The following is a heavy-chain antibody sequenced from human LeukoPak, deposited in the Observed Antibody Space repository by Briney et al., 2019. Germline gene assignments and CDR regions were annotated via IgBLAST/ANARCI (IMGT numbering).Heavy chain of an antibody. J-gene: IGHJ6*03. D-gene: IGHD3-3*01. CDR3: ARGYQGFWRPYYYYYMDV. CDR1: GGSFSSYY. CDR2: INHSGST. V-gene: IGHV4-34*01. Sequence: SETLSLTCAVYGGSFSSYYWCWIRQPPRNGLEWLGEINHSGSTNYNPSLKSRVTISVDTSKNQFSLKRSSVTAADTAVYYCARGYQGFWRPYYYYYMDVWGKGTTVTVSS.